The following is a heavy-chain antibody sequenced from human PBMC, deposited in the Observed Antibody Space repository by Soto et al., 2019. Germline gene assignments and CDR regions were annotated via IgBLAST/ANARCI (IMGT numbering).Heavy chain of an antibody. CDR1: GFTFSSYE. CDR2: ISSSGSTI. CDR3: AKSPDYGGPPSAYGMDV. D-gene: IGHD4-17*01. J-gene: IGHJ6*02. V-gene: IGHV3-48*03. Sequence: GGSLRLSCAASGFTFSSYEMNWVRQAPWKGLEWVSYISSSGSTIYYADSVKGRFTISRDNAKNSLHLQMNSLRAEDTAVYSCAKSPDYGGPPSAYGMDVWGQGTMVTVSS.